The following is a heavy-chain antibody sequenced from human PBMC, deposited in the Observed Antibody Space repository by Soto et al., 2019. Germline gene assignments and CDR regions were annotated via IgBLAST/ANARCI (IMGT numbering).Heavy chain of an antibody. J-gene: IGHJ6*02. CDR3: ARVDCTGGSCRPYYYYDMDV. Sequence: LRLSCAASGFTFSTYGMNWVRQAPGKGLEWVAVIWYDGSQKYYADSVKGRFTVSRDNSKNTLYLQMNNLRVEDTAVYYCARVDCTGGSCRPYYYYDMDVWGQGTTVTVSS. D-gene: IGHD2-15*01. CDR1: GFTFSTYG. V-gene: IGHV3-33*08. CDR2: IWYDGSQK.